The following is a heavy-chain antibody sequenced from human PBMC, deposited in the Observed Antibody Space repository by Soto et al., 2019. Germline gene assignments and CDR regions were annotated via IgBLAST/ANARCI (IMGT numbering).Heavy chain of an antibody. D-gene: IGHD2-2*01. Sequence: SETLSLTCTVSGGSISSGGYYWSWIRQHPGKGLEWIGYIYYSGSTYYDPSLKSRVTISVDTSKNQFSLKLSSVTAADTAVYYCAREGYCSSTSCQNSAYYYYGMDVWGQGTTVTVSS. CDR2: IYYSGST. V-gene: IGHV4-31*03. J-gene: IGHJ6*02. CDR3: AREGYCSSTSCQNSAYYYYGMDV. CDR1: GGSISSGGYY.